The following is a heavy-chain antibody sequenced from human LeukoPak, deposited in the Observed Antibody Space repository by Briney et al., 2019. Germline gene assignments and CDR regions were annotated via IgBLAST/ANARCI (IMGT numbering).Heavy chain of an antibody. V-gene: IGHV4-34*01. CDR2: INHSGST. D-gene: IGHD5-18*01. Sequence: GSLRLSCAASGFTFSSYAMGWVRQPPGKGLEWIGEINHSGSTNYNPSLKSRVTISVDTSKNQFSLKLSSVTAADTAVYYCARGYSYAKIYYFDYWGQGTLVTVSS. J-gene: IGHJ4*02. CDR1: GFTFSSYA. CDR3: ARGYSYAKIYYFDY.